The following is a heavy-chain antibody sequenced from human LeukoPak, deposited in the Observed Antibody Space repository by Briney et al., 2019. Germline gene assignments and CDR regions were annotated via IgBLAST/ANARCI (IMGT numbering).Heavy chain of an antibody. CDR1: GYTFSSYG. V-gene: IGHV1-18*01. J-gene: IGHJ4*02. Sequence: ASVKVSCKTSGYTFSSYGINWVRQAPGQGLEWMGWISVYNGNTNYAQKLQGRVTMTTDTSTSTAYVELRSLRSDDTAVYYCARDRGGIAAADWGQGTLVTVSS. CDR3: ARDRGGIAAAD. D-gene: IGHD6-13*01. CDR2: ISVYNGNT.